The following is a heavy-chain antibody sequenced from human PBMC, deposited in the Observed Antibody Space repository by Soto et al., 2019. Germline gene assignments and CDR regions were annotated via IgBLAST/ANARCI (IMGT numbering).Heavy chain of an antibody. Sequence: SETLSLTCTVSGGSITSGGYSWSWIRQSPGQGLEWIGYIYQSGSAFYNPSLKTRATILVDRSKNQFSLNLTSVTAADAAVYYCARALYGVDLWGQGTTVTVSS. J-gene: IGHJ6*02. CDR3: ARALYGVDL. V-gene: IGHV4-30-2*06. CDR2: IYQSGSA. CDR1: GGSITSGGYS.